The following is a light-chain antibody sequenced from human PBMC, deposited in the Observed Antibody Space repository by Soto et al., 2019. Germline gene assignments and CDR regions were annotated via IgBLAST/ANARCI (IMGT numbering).Light chain of an antibody. CDR1: QDVRTD. J-gene: IGKJ2*01. Sequence: EILMTQSPATLSVSPGEGATLSCRASQDVRTDLAWYQQKPGHAPRLLIYGASTRASGIPVRFSGSGSGTQFTLNLRSMQSEDFAIYYWQHYNIWPPKHTFGQGTKLEIK. V-gene: IGKV3D-15*01. CDR2: GAS. CDR3: QHYNIWPPKHT.